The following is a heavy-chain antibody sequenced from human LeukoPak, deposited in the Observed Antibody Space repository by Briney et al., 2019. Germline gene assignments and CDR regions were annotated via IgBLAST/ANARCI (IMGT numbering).Heavy chain of an antibody. CDR1: GFTFSNYK. J-gene: IGHJ6*02. CDR2: LTGIGNTI. Sequence: GGSLRLSCAASGFTFSNYKMHWVRQAPGKGLEWVSYLTGIGNTIDYAGSVRGRFTISRDNAKNSLYLQMNSLRVEDTAVYYCAGFSHKGVWGQGTTVTVSS. CDR3: AGFSHKGV. V-gene: IGHV3-48*03.